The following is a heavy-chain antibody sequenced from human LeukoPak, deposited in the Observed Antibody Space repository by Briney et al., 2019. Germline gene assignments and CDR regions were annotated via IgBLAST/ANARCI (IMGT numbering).Heavy chain of an antibody. Sequence: PGGSLRLSCAASGFTFSSYGMHWVRQAPGKGLEWVAVISYDGSNKYYADSVKGRFTISRDNSKNTLYLQMNSLRAEDTAVYYCAKDRVGASPLDYWGQGTLVTVSS. CDR1: GFTFSSYG. CDR3: AKDRVGASPLDY. CDR2: ISYDGSNK. J-gene: IGHJ4*02. V-gene: IGHV3-30*18. D-gene: IGHD1-26*01.